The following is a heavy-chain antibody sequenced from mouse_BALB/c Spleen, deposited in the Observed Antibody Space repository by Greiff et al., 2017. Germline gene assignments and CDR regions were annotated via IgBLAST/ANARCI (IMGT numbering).Heavy chain of an antibody. CDR3: AREYDYDLGY. D-gene: IGHD2-4*01. Sequence: VQLQQSGPELVKPGASVKISCKASGYSFTSYYIHWVKQRPGQGLEWIGWIFPGSGNTKYNEKFKGKATLTADTSSSTAYMQLSSLTSEDSAVYFCAREYDYDLGYWGQGTTLSVSS. CDR2: IFPGSGNT. V-gene: IGHV1-66*01. CDR1: GYSFTSYY. J-gene: IGHJ2*01.